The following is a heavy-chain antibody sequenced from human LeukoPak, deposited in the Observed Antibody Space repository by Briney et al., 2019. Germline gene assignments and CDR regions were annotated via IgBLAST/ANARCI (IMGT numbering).Heavy chain of an antibody. D-gene: IGHD6-13*01. J-gene: IGHJ3*02. CDR2: IYYSGST. Sequence: SETLSLTCTVSGGSISSYYWSWIRQPPGKGLEWIGYIYYSGSTNYNPSLKSRVTISVDTSKNQFSLKLSSVTAADTAVYYCARESIAAAAYAFDIWGQGTMVTVSS. V-gene: IGHV4-59*12. CDR1: GGSISSYY. CDR3: ARESIAAAAYAFDI.